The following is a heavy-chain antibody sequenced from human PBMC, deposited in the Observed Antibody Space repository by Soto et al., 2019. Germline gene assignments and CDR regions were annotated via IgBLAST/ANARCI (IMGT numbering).Heavy chain of an antibody. V-gene: IGHV3-23*01. J-gene: IGHJ4*02. Sequence: PGWSLRLSCASSVLTFSSYAMSWVRQAPGKGLEWVSHISNSGRSTKYADSVKGRFTISRDNSKNTLYLQMNSLRAEDTAIYYCAKDALAYYDFWSWGQGTLVTVSS. CDR3: AKDALAYYDFWS. CDR1: VLTFSSYA. D-gene: IGHD3-3*01. CDR2: ISNSGRST.